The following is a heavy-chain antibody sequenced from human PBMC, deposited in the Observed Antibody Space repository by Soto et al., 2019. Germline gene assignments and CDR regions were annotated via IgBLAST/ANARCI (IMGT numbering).Heavy chain of an antibody. CDR3: AREPISTPRGVTQVDP. J-gene: IGHJ5*02. Sequence: QVRLQESGPGLVRPSQTLSLTCNVSGAPISSGGFYWSWIRQHPGKGPEWIGYIYNRGTTFYNTSLGSRVTMSLDAAKNNSSRELRSVTVADTDVYYCAREPISTPRGVTQVDPWGQGTQVTVSS. CDR1: GAPISSGGFY. CDR2: IYNRGTT. D-gene: IGHD3-10*01. V-gene: IGHV4-31*03.